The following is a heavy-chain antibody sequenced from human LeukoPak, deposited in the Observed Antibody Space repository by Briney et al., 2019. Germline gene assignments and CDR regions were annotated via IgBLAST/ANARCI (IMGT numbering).Heavy chain of an antibody. CDR3: ARSQGAYFDY. CDR1: GDSISRYY. Sequence: SETLSLTCTVSGDSISRYYWSWIRQHPGKGPQCIRYISYSGSTNYNPSLKSRGTISLDTSKNHFSLKLTSVTAADTAVFYCARSQGAYFDYWGQGILVTVSS. CDR2: ISYSGST. V-gene: IGHV4-59*01. J-gene: IGHJ4*02.